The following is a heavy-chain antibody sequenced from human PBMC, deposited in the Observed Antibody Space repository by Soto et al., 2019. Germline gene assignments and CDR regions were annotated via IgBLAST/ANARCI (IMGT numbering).Heavy chain of an antibody. CDR1: GFTFSSYV. V-gene: IGHV3-23*01. CDR2: ISGSGGST. D-gene: IGHD3-3*01. CDR3: AKLPYDVWSGYYPPLYFDY. J-gene: IGHJ4*02. Sequence: EVQLLESGGGLVQPGGSLRLSCAASGFTFSSYVMSWVRQAPGKGLAWVSGISGSGGSTYYADSVKGRFTISRDNSKNTLYLQMNSLRAEDTAVYYCAKLPYDVWSGYYPPLYFDYWGQGTLVTVSS.